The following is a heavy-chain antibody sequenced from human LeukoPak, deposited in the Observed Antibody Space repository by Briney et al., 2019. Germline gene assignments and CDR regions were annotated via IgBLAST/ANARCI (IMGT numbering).Heavy chain of an antibody. V-gene: IGHV3-23*01. CDR1: GFTFSSNA. Sequence: SGGSLRLSCAASGFTFSSNAMSWVRQAPGKGLEWVSAISGSDARTYYADSVEGRFTISRDNSKNTLYLQMSSLRAEDTAVYYCAKPLSGWYSFDYWGQGTLVTVSS. J-gene: IGHJ4*02. CDR2: ISGSDART. CDR3: AKPLSGWYSFDY. D-gene: IGHD6-19*01.